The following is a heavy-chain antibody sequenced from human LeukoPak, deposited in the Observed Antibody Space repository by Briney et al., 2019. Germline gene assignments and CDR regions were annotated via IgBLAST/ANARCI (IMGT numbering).Heavy chain of an antibody. V-gene: IGHV1-69*06. Sequence: SVKVSCKASGDTFTTYAIICVRQAPGQWLEWMGWIIPMFGTPNYAQRLQGRVTITADKSTKTAYMELSSLRSEDTAVYYCARAGIPGYCTNVTCSNWLDPWGQGTLVTVSS. D-gene: IGHD2-8*01. J-gene: IGHJ5*02. CDR3: ARAGIPGYCTNVTCSNWLDP. CDR2: IIPMFGTP. CDR1: GDTFTTYA.